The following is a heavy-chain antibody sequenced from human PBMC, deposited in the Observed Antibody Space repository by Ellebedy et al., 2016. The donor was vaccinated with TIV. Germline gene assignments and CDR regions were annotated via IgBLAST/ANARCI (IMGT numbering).Heavy chain of an antibody. CDR1: GFTFSSNW. V-gene: IGHV3-74*01. D-gene: IGHD3-22*01. J-gene: IGHJ4*02. CDR2: ISSDGSYT. CDR3: AREDYYDSYGYFVY. Sequence: GGSLRLXXAASGFTFSSNWMHWVRQAPGKGLVWVSRISSDGSYTSYADSVKGRFSISRDNSKNTLSLQMNILRADDTAVYYCAREDYYDSYGYFVYWGQGTLVTVSS.